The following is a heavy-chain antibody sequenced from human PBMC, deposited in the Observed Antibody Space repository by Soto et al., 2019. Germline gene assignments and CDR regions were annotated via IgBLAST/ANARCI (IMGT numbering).Heavy chain of an antibody. D-gene: IGHD5-12*01. Sequence: PSETLSLTCTVSGGSISSYYWSWIRQPPGKGLEWIGYIYYSGSTNYNPSLKSRVTISVDTSKNQFSLKLSSVTAADTAVYYCARVAGGYDNYYFDYRGQGTLVTASS. CDR2: IYYSGST. V-gene: IGHV4-59*01. J-gene: IGHJ4*02. CDR3: ARVAGGYDNYYFDY. CDR1: GGSISSYY.